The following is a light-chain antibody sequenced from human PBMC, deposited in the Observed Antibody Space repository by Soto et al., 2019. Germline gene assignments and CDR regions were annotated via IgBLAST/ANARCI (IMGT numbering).Light chain of an antibody. V-gene: IGKV3-20*01. CDR1: QSVSSSY. J-gene: IGKJ3*01. Sequence: EIVLTQSPGTLSLSPGERATLSCRASQSVSSSYLAWYQQKPGQAPRLLIYGASSRATGIPDRFSGSGSGKNLTLTLSRLEPEEFSCAYCQQQGSSPPFTFGPGTKVDIK. CDR3: QQQGSSPPFT. CDR2: GAS.